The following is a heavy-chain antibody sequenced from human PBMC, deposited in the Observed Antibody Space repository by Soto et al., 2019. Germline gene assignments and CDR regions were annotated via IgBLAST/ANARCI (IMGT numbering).Heavy chain of an antibody. CDR2: ISPSGGNT. J-gene: IGHJ4*02. Sequence: EVQLLESGGGLVQPGGSLRLSCAASGFTFRPYAMGGVRQAPWKGLEWLSGISPSGGNTYYADSVKGRFTISRDDSRNTLYLQMHSLRAEDTAVYYCAKVRESRLRSFDYWGQGTLVTVSS. D-gene: IGHD2-2*01. CDR1: GFTFRPYA. V-gene: IGHV3-23*01. CDR3: AKVRESRLRSFDY.